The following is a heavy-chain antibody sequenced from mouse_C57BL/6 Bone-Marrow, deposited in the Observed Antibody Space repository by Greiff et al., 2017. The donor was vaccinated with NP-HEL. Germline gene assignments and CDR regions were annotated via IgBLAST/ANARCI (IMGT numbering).Heavy chain of an antibody. Sequence: VQLVESGPGLVQPSQSLSITCTVSGFSLTSYGVHWVRQSPGKGLEWLGVIWRGGSTDYNAAFMSRLSITQDNSKSQVFFKMNSLQADDTAIYYCALGGNFFWFAYWGQGTLVTVSA. J-gene: IGHJ3*01. CDR1: GFSLTSYG. CDR3: ALGGNFFWFAY. D-gene: IGHD2-1*01. CDR2: IWRGGST. V-gene: IGHV2-5*01.